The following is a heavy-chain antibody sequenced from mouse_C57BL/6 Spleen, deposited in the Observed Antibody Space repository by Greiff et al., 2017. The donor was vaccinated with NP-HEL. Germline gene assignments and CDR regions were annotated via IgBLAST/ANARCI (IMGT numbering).Heavy chain of an antibody. V-gene: IGHV1-15*01. CDR2: IDPETGGT. CDR1: GYTFTDYE. CDR3: TRWGAWFAY. J-gene: IGHJ3*01. Sequence: VKLMESGAELVRPGASVTLSCKASGYTFTDYEMHWVKQTPVHGLEWIGAIDPETGGTAYNQKFKGKAILTADKSSSTAYMELRSLTSEDSAVYYCTRWGAWFAYWGQGTLVTVSA.